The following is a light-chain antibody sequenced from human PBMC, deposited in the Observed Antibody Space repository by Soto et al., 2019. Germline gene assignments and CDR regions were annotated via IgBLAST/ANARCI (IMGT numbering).Light chain of an antibody. V-gene: IGLV2-14*01. CDR2: DVS. CDR3: SSYTSSSNYV. Sequence: QSALTQPASVSGSPGQSITISCTGTSSDVGGYNYVSWYQQHPGKAPKLMIYDVSNRPSGVSNRFSDSKSGNTASLTISGLQAEDEADYYCSSYTSSSNYVFGTGTKVTVL. J-gene: IGLJ1*01. CDR1: SSDVGGYNY.